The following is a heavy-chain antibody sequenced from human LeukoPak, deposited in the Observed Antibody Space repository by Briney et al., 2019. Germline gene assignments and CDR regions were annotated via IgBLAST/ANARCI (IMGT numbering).Heavy chain of an antibody. D-gene: IGHD3-3*01. CDR1: GGSFNGYY. J-gene: IGHJ5*02. CDR3: ARSYDFWSGYTPNNWFDP. V-gene: IGHV4-34*01. Sequence: SETLSLTCAVYGGSFNGYYWSWIRQPPGKGLEWIGEINHSGSTNYNPSLKSRVTISVDTSKNQFSLKLSSVTAADTAVYYCARSYDFWSGYTPNNWFDPWGQGTLVTVSS. CDR2: INHSGST.